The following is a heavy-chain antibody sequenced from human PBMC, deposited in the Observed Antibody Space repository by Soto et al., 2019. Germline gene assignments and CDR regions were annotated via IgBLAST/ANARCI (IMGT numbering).Heavy chain of an antibody. CDR1: VFTFSGYA. Sequence: SLRLSCAASVFTFSGYAMSWVRQSPGKGLEWVSAISGSGGSTYYADSVKGRFTISRDNSKNTLYLQMNSLRAEDTAVYYCAKDRDGYNYDSFDYWGQGTLVTVSS. J-gene: IGHJ4*02. CDR3: AKDRDGYNYDSFDY. V-gene: IGHV3-23*01. D-gene: IGHD5-12*01. CDR2: ISGSGGST.